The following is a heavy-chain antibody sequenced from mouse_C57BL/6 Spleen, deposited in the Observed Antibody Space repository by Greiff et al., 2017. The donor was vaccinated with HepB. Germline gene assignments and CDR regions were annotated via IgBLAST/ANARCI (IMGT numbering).Heavy chain of an antibody. CDR3: ARRGLDYGSSYTWFAY. CDR2: ISYDGSN. V-gene: IGHV3-6*01. J-gene: IGHJ3*01. Sequence: ESGPGLVKPSQSLSLTCSVTVYSITSGYYWNWIRQFPGNKLEWMGYISYDGSNNYNPSLKNRISITRDTSKNQFFLKLNSVTTEDTATYYCARRGLDYGSSYTWFAYWGQGTLVTVSA. CDR1: VYSITSGYY. D-gene: IGHD1-1*01.